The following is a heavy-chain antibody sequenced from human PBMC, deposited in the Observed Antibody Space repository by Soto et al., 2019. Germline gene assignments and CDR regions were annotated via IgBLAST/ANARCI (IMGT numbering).Heavy chain of an antibody. CDR2: ISSSSSYT. V-gene: IGHV3-11*06. D-gene: IGHD2-2*01. CDR3: ARDLGVVPAGWRDYGMDV. CDR1: GFTFSDYY. Sequence: LRLSCAASGFTFSDYYISWIRQAPGKGLAWVSYISSSSSYTNYADSVKGRFTISRDNAKNSLYLQMNSLRAEDTAVYYCARDLGVVPAGWRDYGMDVWGQGTTVTVSS. J-gene: IGHJ6*02.